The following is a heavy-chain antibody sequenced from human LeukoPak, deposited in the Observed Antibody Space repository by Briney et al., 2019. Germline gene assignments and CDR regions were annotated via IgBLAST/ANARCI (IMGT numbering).Heavy chain of an antibody. J-gene: IGHJ6*02. V-gene: IGHV3-23*01. CDR1: GFSFSTYA. CDR2: ISGSNGTT. CDR3: AKGARTYYYYGMDV. D-gene: IGHD1-14*01. Sequence: GGSLRLSCAASGFSFSTYAMSWVCQAPGKGLEWVSAISGSNGTTYYADSVKGRFTISRDNSKNTLYLQMNSLRVEDTAVYYCAKGARTYYYYGMDVWGQGTTVTVSS.